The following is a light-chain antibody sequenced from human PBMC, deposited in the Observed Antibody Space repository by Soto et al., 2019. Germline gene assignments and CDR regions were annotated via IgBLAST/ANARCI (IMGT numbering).Light chain of an antibody. Sequence: QPVLTQTPSVSGAPGQRVTISCTGSSSNIGAGYDVHWYQQLPGKVPKVLIYGNSYRPSGVPDRFSGSKSGTSASLAITGLQAEYEADYYCQSYDSSLSGYVFGTGTKVTVL. V-gene: IGLV1-40*01. CDR2: GNS. CDR1: SSNIGAGYD. J-gene: IGLJ1*01. CDR3: QSYDSSLSGYV.